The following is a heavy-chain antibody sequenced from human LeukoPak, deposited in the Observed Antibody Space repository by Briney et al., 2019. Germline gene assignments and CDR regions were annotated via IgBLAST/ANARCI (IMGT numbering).Heavy chain of an antibody. CDR2: IWSDGKNK. CDR3: ARDFGGSRYFFDY. J-gene: IGHJ4*01. V-gene: IGHV3-33*01. Sequence: PGGSLRLSCEVSGFTFSRYGMHWVRQAPGKGLEWVAVIWSDGKNKYYSDSVKGRFTISRDNSKNTLSLQMNSLRAEDTAVHYCARDFGGSRYFFDYWGHGTLVTVSS. CDR1: GFTFSRYG. D-gene: IGHD1-26*01.